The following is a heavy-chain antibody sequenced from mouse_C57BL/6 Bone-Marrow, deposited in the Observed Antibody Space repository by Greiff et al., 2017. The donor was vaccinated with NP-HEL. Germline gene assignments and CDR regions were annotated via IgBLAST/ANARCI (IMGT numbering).Heavy chain of an antibody. CDR3: AKKARGPNCWYFDV. Sequence: QVQLQQSGPGLVQPSQSLSITCTVSGFSLTSYGVHWVRQSPGKGLEWLGVIWRGGSTDYNAAFMSRLSITKDNSKSQVFFKMNSLQADDTAIYYCAKKARGPNCWYFDVWGTGTTVTVSS. CDR1: GFSLTSYG. V-gene: IGHV2-5*01. D-gene: IGHD4-1*01. CDR2: IWRGGST. J-gene: IGHJ1*03.